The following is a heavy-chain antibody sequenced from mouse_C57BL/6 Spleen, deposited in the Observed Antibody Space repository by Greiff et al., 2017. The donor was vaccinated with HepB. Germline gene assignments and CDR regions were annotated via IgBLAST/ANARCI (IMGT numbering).Heavy chain of an antibody. CDR2: INPNNGGT. V-gene: IGHV1-22*01. D-gene: IGHD2-2*01. CDR3: AKEGYDDPAWFAY. CDR1: GYTFTDYN. J-gene: IGHJ3*01. Sequence: EVQLQQSGPELVKPGASVKMSCKASGYTFTDYNMHWVKQSHGKSLEWIGYINPNNGGTSYNQKFKGKATLTVNKSSSTAYMELRSLTSEDSAVYYCAKEGYDDPAWFAYWGQGTLVTVSA.